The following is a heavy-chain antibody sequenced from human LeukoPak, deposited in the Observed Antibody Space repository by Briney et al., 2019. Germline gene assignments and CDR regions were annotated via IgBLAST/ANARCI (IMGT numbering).Heavy chain of an antibody. CDR1: GFTFSSYE. V-gene: IGHV3-48*03. Sequence: GGSLRLSCAASGFTFSSYEMNWVRQAPGKGLEWVSYISSSGSTIYYADSVKGRFTISRDNAKNSLYLQMNSLRAEDTAVYYCARAPRHYYDSSGYVDYWCQGTLVTVSS. J-gene: IGHJ4*02. D-gene: IGHD3-22*01. CDR2: ISSSGSTI. CDR3: ARAPRHYYDSSGYVDY.